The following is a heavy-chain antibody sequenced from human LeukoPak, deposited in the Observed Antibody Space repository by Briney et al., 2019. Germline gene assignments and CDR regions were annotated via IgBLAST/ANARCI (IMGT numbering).Heavy chain of an antibody. J-gene: IGHJ4*02. D-gene: IGHD6-13*01. V-gene: IGHV1-8*03. CDR2: MNPNSGNT. Sequence: ASVKVSCKASGYTFTSYDINWVRQATGPGLEWMGWMNPNSGNTGYAQKFQGRVTITRNTSISTAYMELSSLTSEDTAVYYCVIHSSWYGTLDYWGQGTLVTVSS. CDR3: VIHSSWYGTLDY. CDR1: GYTFTSYD.